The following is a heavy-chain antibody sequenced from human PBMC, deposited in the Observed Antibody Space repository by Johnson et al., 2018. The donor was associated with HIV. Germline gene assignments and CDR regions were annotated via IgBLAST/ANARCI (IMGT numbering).Heavy chain of an antibody. J-gene: IGHJ3*02. CDR2: ISYDGSNK. CDR1: GFTFSSYA. V-gene: IGHV3-30*04. Sequence: QMLLVESGGGVVQPGRSLRLSCAASGFTFSSYAMHWVRQAPGKGLAWVEVISYDGSNKYYADSVKGRFTISRDNSKNTLYLQMNSLRAEDTAVYYCAKDDRELDAFDIWGQGTMVTVSS. CDR3: AKDDRELDAFDI. D-gene: IGHD1-26*01.